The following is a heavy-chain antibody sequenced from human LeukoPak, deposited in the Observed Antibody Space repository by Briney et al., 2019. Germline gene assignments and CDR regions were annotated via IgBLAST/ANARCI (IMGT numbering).Heavy chain of an antibody. CDR1: GFTFSSYG. D-gene: IGHD6-13*01. CDR3: AKEIPGIAAAGTGDWFDP. J-gene: IGHJ5*02. CDR2: ISYDGSNK. Sequence: PGGSLRLSCAASGFTFSSYGMHWVRQAPGKGLEWVAVISYDGSNKYYADSVKGRFTISRDNSKNTLYLQMNSLRAEDTAVYYCAKEIPGIAAAGTGDWFDPWGQGTLVTVSS. V-gene: IGHV3-30*18.